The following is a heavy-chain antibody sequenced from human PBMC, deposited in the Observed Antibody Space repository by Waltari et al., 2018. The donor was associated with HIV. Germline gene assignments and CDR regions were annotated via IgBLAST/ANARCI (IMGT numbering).Heavy chain of an antibody. CDR2: ISYDGSNI. D-gene: IGHD3-10*02. J-gene: IGHJ6*02. Sequence: QVQLVESGGGVVQPGRSLRLSCAAPGFTFSSYAMHWVRQAPSEGLEWVAIISYDGSNIYDADSVRGRFTISRDNSKNTLYVQMNSLTADDTAVYYCARNYVPNQNYYYYGMDVWGQGSTVTVSS. CDR1: GFTFSSYA. CDR3: ARNYVPNQNYYYYGMDV. V-gene: IGHV3-30-3*01.